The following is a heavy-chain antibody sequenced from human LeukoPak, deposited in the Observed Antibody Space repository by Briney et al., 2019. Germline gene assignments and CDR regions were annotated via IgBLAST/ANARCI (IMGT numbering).Heavy chain of an antibody. J-gene: IGHJ4*02. D-gene: IGHD3-22*01. V-gene: IGHV3-23*01. CDR1: GFTFNNYA. Sequence: GGSLRRSCAASGFTFNNYAMSWVRQAPGKGLEGVTANSVSGASTYYADSVKGRFTISRDNSKNTLYLQMNSLRADDTAVYYCAKGISYYYDSSGYYYFDYWGQGTLVTVSS. CDR3: AKGISYYYDSSGYYYFDY. CDR2: NSVSGAST.